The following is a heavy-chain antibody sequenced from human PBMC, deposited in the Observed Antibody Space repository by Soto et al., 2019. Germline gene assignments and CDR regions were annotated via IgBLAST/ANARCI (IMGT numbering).Heavy chain of an antibody. CDR2: INHSGST. D-gene: IGHD6-6*01. J-gene: IGHJ6*02. Sequence: SETLSLTCAVYGGSFSVYYWSWIRHPPGKGLEWIGEINHSGSTNYNPSLKSRVTISVDTSKNQFSLKLSSVTAADTAVYYCARGTSIAARPIFPNYYYYGMDVWGQGTTVTVSS. CDR3: ARGTSIAARPIFPNYYYYGMDV. V-gene: IGHV4-34*01. CDR1: GGSFSVYY.